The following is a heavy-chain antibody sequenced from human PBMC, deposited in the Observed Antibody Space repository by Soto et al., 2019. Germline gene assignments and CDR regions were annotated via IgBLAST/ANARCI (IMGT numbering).Heavy chain of an antibody. V-gene: IGHV1-3*01. Sequence: AGVNVSCKDSGYTFTSYPMHCVRQAPGQRLAWMGWINAGNGNTKYSQKLQGRVSLTSDTYASTAYMALSSLRSEDTAVYYFARGTYFYGSGSLYVWGQETTATVSS. J-gene: IGHJ6*02. CDR3: ARGTYFYGSGSLYV. D-gene: IGHD3-10*01. CDR2: INAGNGNT. CDR1: GYTFTSYP.